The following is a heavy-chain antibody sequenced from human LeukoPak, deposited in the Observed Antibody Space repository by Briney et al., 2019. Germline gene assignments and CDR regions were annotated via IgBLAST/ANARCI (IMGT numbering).Heavy chain of an antibody. CDR1: GFTFSSYA. D-gene: IGHD3-22*01. J-gene: IGHJ4*02. Sequence: GGSLRLSCAASGFTFSSYAMSWVRQAPGKGLEWVSTISNSDYSTYYTDSVKGRFTISRDNSKNTLYLQMNSLRAEDTAVYYCAKGIYYDSSGYLIYFDYWGQGTLVTVSS. V-gene: IGHV3-23*01. CDR3: AKGIYYDSSGYLIYFDY. CDR2: ISNSDYST.